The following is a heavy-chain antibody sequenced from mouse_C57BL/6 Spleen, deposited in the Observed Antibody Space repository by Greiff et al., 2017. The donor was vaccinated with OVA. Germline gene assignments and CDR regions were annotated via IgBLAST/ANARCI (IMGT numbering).Heavy chain of an antibody. D-gene: IGHD1-1*01. CDR2: INPSSGYT. Sequence: VQLVESGAELAKPGASVKLSCKASGYTFTSYWMHWVKQRPGQGLEWIGYINPSSGYTKYNQKFKDKATLTADKSSSTAYMQLSSLTYEDSAVYYCARRTTVVDFDVWGTGTTVTVSS. J-gene: IGHJ1*03. V-gene: IGHV1-7*01. CDR1: GYTFTSYW. CDR3: ARRTTVVDFDV.